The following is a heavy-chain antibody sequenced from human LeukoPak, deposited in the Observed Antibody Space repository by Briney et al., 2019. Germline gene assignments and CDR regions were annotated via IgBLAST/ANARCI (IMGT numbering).Heavy chain of an antibody. V-gene: IGHV3-30-3*02. D-gene: IGHD5-24*01. CDR3: AKTTSGRWLQL. J-gene: IGHJ4*02. CDR2: ISYDGSNK. CDR1: GFTFSSYA. Sequence: GRSLRLSCAASGFTFSSYAMHWVRQAPGKGLEWVAVISYDGSNKYYADSVKGRFTISRDNSKNTLYLQMNSLRAEDTAVYYCAKTTSGRWLQLWGQGTLVTVSS.